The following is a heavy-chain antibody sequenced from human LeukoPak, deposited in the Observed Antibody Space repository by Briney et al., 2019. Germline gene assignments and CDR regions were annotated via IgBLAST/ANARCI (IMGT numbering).Heavy chain of an antibody. Sequence: PGGSLRLSCEVSGFTFSSYWMHWVLQVPGKGPVWVSRINTGGSIRDYADFVKGRFTISRDDAKNTLYLQMNGLRTEDTAVYYCANDHRDYDYPPFDYWGQGIPVTVSS. CDR3: ANDHRDYDYPPFDY. CDR2: INTGGSIR. J-gene: IGHJ4*02. V-gene: IGHV3-74*01. CDR1: GFTFSSYW. D-gene: IGHD5-12*01.